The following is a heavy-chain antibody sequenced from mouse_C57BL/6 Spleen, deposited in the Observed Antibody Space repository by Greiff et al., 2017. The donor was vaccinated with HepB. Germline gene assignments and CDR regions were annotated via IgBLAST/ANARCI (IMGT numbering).Heavy chain of an antibody. J-gene: IGHJ3*01. D-gene: IGHD2-4*01. CDR1: GYTFTDYN. V-gene: IGHV1-18*01. CDR3: ARGIYYDYDGWFAY. Sequence: VQLKESGPELVKPGASVKIPCKASGYTFTDYNMDWVKQSHGKSLEWIGDINPNNGGTIYNQKFKGKATLTVDKSSSTAYMELRSLTSEDTAVYYCARGIYYDYDGWFAYWGQGTLVTVSA. CDR2: INPNNGGT.